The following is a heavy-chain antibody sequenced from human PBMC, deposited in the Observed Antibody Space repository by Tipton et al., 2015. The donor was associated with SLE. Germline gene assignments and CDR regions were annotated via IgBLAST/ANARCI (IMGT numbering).Heavy chain of an antibody. V-gene: IGHV3-11*01. CDR2: INGRSNYM. CDR1: GFPFSDYF. J-gene: IGHJ4*02. Sequence: SLRLSCAASGFPFSDYFMSWIRQAPRKGLEWVSYINGRSNYMYYGDSVKGRFSISRDNAKNSLFLQMNNLRAEDTAIYYCARVRITIYGVVTNFDFWGQGTLVTVSS. D-gene: IGHD3-3*01. CDR3: ARVRITIYGVVTNFDF.